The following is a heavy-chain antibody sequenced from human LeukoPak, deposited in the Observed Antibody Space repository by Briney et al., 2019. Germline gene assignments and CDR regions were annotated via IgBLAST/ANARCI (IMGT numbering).Heavy chain of an antibody. J-gene: IGHJ4*02. CDR1: GYSFTSYW. Sequence: GESLKTSCKGSGYSFTSYWIGWVRQMPGKGLEWMGIIYPGDSDTRYSPSFQGQVTISADKSISTAYLQWSSLKASDTAMYYCARHIYYYDSSGYLADYWGQGTLVTVSS. CDR2: IYPGDSDT. D-gene: IGHD3-22*01. V-gene: IGHV5-51*01. CDR3: ARHIYYYDSSGYLADY.